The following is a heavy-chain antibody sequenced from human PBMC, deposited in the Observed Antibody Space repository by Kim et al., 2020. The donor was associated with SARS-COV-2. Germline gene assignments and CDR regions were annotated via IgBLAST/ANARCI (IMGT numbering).Heavy chain of an antibody. D-gene: IGHD3-10*01. J-gene: IGHJ4*02. CDR2: IYYSGST. CDR3: ARASGITMVRGVPEPFDY. CDR1: GGSISSGGYY. Sequence: SETLSLTCTVSGGSISSGGYYWSWIRQHPGKGLEWIGYIYYSGSTYYNPSLKSRVTISVDTSKNQFSLKLSSVTAADTAVYYCARASGITMVRGVPEPFDYWGQGTLVTVSS. V-gene: IGHV4-31*03.